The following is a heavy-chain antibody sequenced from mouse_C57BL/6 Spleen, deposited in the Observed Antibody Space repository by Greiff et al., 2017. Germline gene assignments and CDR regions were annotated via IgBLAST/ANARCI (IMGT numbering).Heavy chain of an antibody. CDR1: GYTFTDYY. V-gene: IGHV1-75*01. CDR2: IFPGSGST. Sequence: QVQLKESGPELVKPGASVKISCKASGYTFTDYYINWVKQRPGQGLEWIGWIFPGSGSTYYNEKFKGKATLTVDKSSSTAYMLLSSLTSEDSAVYFCASYYGSSPWFAYWGQGTLVTVSA. CDR3: ASYYGSSPWFAY. D-gene: IGHD1-1*01. J-gene: IGHJ3*01.